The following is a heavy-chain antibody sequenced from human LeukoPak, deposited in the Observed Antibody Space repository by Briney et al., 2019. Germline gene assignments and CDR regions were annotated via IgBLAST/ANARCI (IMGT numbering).Heavy chain of an antibody. CDR3: ARERDCSSTSCYTHSYYYYMDV. D-gene: IGHD2-2*02. J-gene: IGHJ6*03. CDR1: GFTFSSYE. CDR2: ISSSGSTI. V-gene: IGHV3-48*03. Sequence: GGSLRLSCAASGFTFSSYEMNWVRQAPGKGLEWVSYISSSGSTIYYADSVKGRFTISRDNAKNSLYLQMNSLRAEDTAVYYCARERDCSSTSCYTHSYYYYMDVWGKGTTVTVSS.